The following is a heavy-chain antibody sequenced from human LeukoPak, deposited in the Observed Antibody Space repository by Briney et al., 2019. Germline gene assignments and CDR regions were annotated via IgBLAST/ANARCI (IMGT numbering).Heavy chain of an antibody. Sequence: SETLSLTCTVSGGSITSYYWSWIRQPPGEGLEWIGYIYYSGSTNYNPSLKSRVTISVDTSKNQFSLKLSSVTAADTAVYYCASLAVAGPFDYWGQGTLLTVSS. CDR3: ASLAVAGPFDY. CDR2: IYYSGST. J-gene: IGHJ4*02. V-gene: IGHV4-59*08. D-gene: IGHD6-19*01. CDR1: GGSITSYY.